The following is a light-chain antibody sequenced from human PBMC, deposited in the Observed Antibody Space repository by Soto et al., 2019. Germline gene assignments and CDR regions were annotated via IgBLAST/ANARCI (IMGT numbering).Light chain of an antibody. CDR1: SSDVGGYNL. V-gene: IGLV2-23*03. Sequence: QSVLTQPASVSGSPGQSITIPCTGTSSDVGGYNLVSWFQQHPGKAPKLLIYEGTKRPSGVSNRFAGSKSGNTASLTISGLQAEDEADYYCCSYAAGSTLVLFGGGTKVTVL. CDR3: CSYAAGSTLVL. J-gene: IGLJ2*01. CDR2: EGT.